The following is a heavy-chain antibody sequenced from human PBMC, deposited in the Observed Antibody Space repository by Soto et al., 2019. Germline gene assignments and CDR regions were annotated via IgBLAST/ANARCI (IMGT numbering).Heavy chain of an antibody. CDR1: GFTFSSYA. CDR3: AKAGYDFWSGYVAYYYYYMDV. Sequence: EVQLLESGRGLVQPGGSLRLSCAASGFTFSSYAMSWVRQAPGKGLEWVSAISGSGGSTYYADSVKGRFTISRDNSKNTLYLQMNSLRAEDTAVYYCAKAGYDFWSGYVAYYYYYMDVWGKGTTVTVSS. CDR2: ISGSGGST. V-gene: IGHV3-23*01. J-gene: IGHJ6*03. D-gene: IGHD3-3*01.